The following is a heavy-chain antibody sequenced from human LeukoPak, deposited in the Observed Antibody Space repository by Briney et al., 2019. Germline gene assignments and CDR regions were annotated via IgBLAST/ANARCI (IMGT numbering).Heavy chain of an antibody. V-gene: IGHV4-59*08. CDR3: ASRNYYYDSSGYYYEGGISPIDY. CDR2: IYYSEST. CDR1: GGSISSYY. D-gene: IGHD3-22*01. J-gene: IGHJ4*02. Sequence: SETLSLTCTVSGGSISSYYWSWIRQPPGKGLEGIGYIYYSESTNYNPSLKSRVTISVDTSRNQLSLKLSSVTAADTAVYYCASRNYYYDSSGYYYEGGISPIDYWGQGTLVTVSS.